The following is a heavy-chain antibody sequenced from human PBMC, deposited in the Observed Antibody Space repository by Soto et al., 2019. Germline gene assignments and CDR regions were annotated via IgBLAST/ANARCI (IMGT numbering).Heavy chain of an antibody. D-gene: IGHD3-22*01. J-gene: IGHJ3*02. CDR2: INAGNGNT. V-gene: IGHV1-3*01. Sequence: ASVKVSCKASGYTFTSYAMHWVRQAPGQRLEWMGWINAGNGNTKYSQKFQGRVTITRDTSASTAYMELSSLRSEDTAVYYCARVGYYYDSSGYYDDAFDIWGHGTLVTSSS. CDR3: ARVGYYYDSSGYYDDAFDI. CDR1: GYTFTSYA.